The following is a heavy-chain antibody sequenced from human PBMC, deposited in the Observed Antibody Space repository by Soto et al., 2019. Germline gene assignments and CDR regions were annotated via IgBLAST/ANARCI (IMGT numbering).Heavy chain of an antibody. CDR2: IGSAGDT. V-gene: IGHV3-13*01. D-gene: IGHD3-10*01. Sequence: EVQLVESGGGLVQPGGSLRLSCAASGVTFRSYDMHWVRQSPGKGLEWVSAIGSAGDTYYLGAVKGRFTISSDNAENSLYLQMTTMRVEATAVSYGARGDYSSGFDHYGVGVWGQGTTVTVSS. J-gene: IGHJ6*02. CDR1: GVTFRSYD. CDR3: ARGDYSSGFDHYGVGV.